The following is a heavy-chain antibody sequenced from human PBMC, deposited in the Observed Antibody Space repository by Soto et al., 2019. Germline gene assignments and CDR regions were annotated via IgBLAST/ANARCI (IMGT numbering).Heavy chain of an antibody. CDR3: ARDWGGLGY. J-gene: IGHJ4*02. V-gene: IGHV3-7*03. D-gene: IGHD3-10*01. CDR2: IIKDGSDR. Sequence: GGSLRLSCAASGFTFSNYWMTWVRQAPGKGLEWVANIIKDGSDRSYVDSVKGRFIISRDNAKNSLYLEMNSLRVEDTAVYYCARDWGGLGYWGQGTLVTVPS. CDR1: GFTFSNYW.